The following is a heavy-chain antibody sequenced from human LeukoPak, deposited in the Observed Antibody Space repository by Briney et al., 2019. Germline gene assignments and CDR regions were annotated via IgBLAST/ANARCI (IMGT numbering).Heavy chain of an antibody. J-gene: IGHJ3*02. V-gene: IGHV3-15*01. Sequence: GGSLRLSCAASGLTFRNAWMNWVHQAAGKGLEWVGRIKGKTDGGTANYAAPVKGRITTSRDDSKNTLYLQINSLKADDTALYYCTTRTWADGFDIWGQGTMVTVSS. CDR2: IKGKTDGGTA. CDR3: TTRTWADGFDI. D-gene: IGHD2-2*01. CDR1: GLTFRNAW.